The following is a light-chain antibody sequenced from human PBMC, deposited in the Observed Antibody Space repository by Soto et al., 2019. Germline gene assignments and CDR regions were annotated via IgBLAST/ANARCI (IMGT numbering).Light chain of an antibody. CDR3: QHYGSSRPYT. Sequence: EIVLTQSPGTLSLSPGERATLSCRASQSVSTSYLAWYQQKPGQAPRLLIYGASSRATGIPDRFSGSGSGTDFTLTISRLEPEDLAVYYCQHYGSSRPYTFGQGTKLEIK. J-gene: IGKJ2*01. CDR1: QSVSTSY. V-gene: IGKV3-20*01. CDR2: GAS.